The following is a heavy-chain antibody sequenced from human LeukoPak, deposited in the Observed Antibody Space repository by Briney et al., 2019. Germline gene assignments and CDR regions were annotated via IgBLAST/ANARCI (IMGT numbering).Heavy chain of an antibody. CDR1: GFTVSRSY. Sequence: GGSLRLSCAASGFTVSRSYISWVRQAPGKGLEWVSVIYTSGNTYYADSVKGRFTISRDNSKNTLYLQVNSLRAEDTAVYYCARAPFYFDSSNYPYFDYWGQGTLVTVSS. CDR3: ARAPFYFDSSNYPYFDY. CDR2: IYTSGNT. D-gene: IGHD3-22*01. J-gene: IGHJ4*02. V-gene: IGHV3-53*01.